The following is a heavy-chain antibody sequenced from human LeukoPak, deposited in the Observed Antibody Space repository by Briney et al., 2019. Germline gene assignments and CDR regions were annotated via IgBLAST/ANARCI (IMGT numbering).Heavy chain of an antibody. D-gene: IGHD2-2*01. CDR2: ISGSGGST. V-gene: IGHV3-23*01. Sequence: PGGSLRLSCAASGFTFSSYAMSWVRQAPGKGLEWVSAISGSGGSTYYADSVKGRFTISRDNSKNTLYLQMNSLRAEDTAVYYCARDLGYCSSTSCYPYYYYYGMDVWGQGTTVTVSS. J-gene: IGHJ6*02. CDR1: GFTFSSYA. CDR3: ARDLGYCSSTSCYPYYYYYGMDV.